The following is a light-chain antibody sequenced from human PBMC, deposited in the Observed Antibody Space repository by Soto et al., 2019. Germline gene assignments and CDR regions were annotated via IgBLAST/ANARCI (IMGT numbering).Light chain of an antibody. CDR3: QVWDSNSEVI. CDR1: NTGGKS. J-gene: IGLJ2*01. Sequence: SYELTRPPSVSVAPGQTARITCGGDNTGGKSVYWYQQRPGQAPVLVVYDDSDRPSGIPERFSGSNSANTATLTISRVEAGDEADYYCQVWDSNSEVIFGGGTQLTVL. V-gene: IGLV3-21*02. CDR2: DDS.